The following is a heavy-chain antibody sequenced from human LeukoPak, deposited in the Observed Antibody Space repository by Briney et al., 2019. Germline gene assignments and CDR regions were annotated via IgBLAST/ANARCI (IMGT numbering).Heavy chain of an antibody. D-gene: IGHD3-22*01. CDR2: INHSGGT. CDR3: ARHSSYYYDSSGSRYFDL. Sequence: PSETLSLTCAVYGGSFSGYYWSWIRQPPGKGLEWIGEINHSGGTNYNPSLKSRVTISVDTSKNQFSLKLSSVTAADTAVYYCARHSSYYYDSSGSRYFDLWGRGTLVTVSS. J-gene: IGHJ2*01. CDR1: GGSFSGYY. V-gene: IGHV4-34*01.